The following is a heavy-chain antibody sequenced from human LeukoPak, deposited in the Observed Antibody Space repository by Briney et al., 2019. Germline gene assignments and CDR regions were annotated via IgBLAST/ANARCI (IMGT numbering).Heavy chain of an antibody. V-gene: IGHV4-61*01. Sequence: SETLSLTCTVSGGSVSSGSYYWSWIRQPPGKGLEWIGYIYYSGSTNYNPSLKSRVTISVETSKNQFSLKLSSVTAADTAVYYCARALGGDYVPLYYFDYWGQGTLVTVSS. J-gene: IGHJ4*02. CDR2: IYYSGST. CDR3: ARALGGDYVPLYYFDY. D-gene: IGHD4-17*01. CDR1: GGSVSSGSYY.